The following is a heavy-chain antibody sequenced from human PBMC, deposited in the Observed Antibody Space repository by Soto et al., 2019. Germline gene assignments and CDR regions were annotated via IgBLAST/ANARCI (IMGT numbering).Heavy chain of an antibody. CDR2: ISYDGSNK. CDR3: ATFYSYGDHYYYYGMDG. V-gene: IGHV3-30*03. CDR1: GFTFSSYG. J-gene: IGHJ6*02. D-gene: IGHD5-18*01. Sequence: GGSLRLSCAASGFTFSSYGMHWVRQAPGKGLEWVAVISYDGSNKYYADSVKGRFTISRDNSKNTLYLQMNSLRAEDTAVYYCATFYSYGDHYYYYGMDGWGQGTTVTVSS.